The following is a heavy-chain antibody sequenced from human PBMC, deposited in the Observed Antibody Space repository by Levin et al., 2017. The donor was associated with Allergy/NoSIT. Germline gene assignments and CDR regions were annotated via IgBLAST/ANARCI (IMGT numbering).Heavy chain of an antibody. D-gene: IGHD5-18*01. CDR3: AKDYSYGYKGVHYYYYDGMDV. CDR1: GFTFSSYG. Sequence: PGGSLRLSCAASGFTFSSYGMHWVRQAPGKGLEWVAVISYDGSNKYYADSVKGRFTISRDNSKNTLYLQMNSLRAEDTAVYYCAKDYSYGYKGVHYYYYDGMDVWGQGTTVTVSS. J-gene: IGHJ6*02. CDR2: ISYDGSNK. V-gene: IGHV3-30*18.